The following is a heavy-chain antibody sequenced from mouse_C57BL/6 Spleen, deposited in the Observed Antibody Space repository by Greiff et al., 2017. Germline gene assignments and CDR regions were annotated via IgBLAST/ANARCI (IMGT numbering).Heavy chain of an antibody. CDR1: GYTFTDYE. CDR3: TRSWDYAFAY. Sequence: QVQLQQSGAELVRPGASVTLSCKASGYTFTDYEMHWVKQTPVHGLEWIGAIDPETGGTAYNQKFKGKAILTADKSSSTAYMELRSLTSEDSAVYYCTRSWDYAFAYWGQGTLVTVSA. CDR2: IDPETGGT. V-gene: IGHV1-15*01. D-gene: IGHD2-4*01. J-gene: IGHJ3*01.